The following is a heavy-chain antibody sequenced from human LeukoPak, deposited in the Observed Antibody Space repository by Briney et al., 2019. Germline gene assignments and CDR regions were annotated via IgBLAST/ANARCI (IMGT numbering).Heavy chain of an antibody. CDR1: GYTFTSYA. CDR3: ARVSAQEAYYYYMDV. CDR2: INAGNGNT. J-gene: IGHJ6*03. D-gene: IGHD1-26*01. Sequence: ASVKVSCKASGYTFTSYAMHWVRQAPGQRLEWMGWINAGNGNTKYSQKFQGRVTITRDTSASTAYMELSSLRSEDTAVYYCARVSAQEAYYYYMDVWGKGTTVTVSS. V-gene: IGHV1-3*01.